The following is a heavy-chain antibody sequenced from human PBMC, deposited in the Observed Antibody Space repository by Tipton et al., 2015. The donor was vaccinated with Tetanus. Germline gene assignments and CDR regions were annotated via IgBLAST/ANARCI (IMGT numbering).Heavy chain of an antibody. CDR2: ISHNGST. CDR3: AGGLVRWYEP. Sequence: TLSLTCAVSGGSISSNYWWSWVRQSPGTGLEWIGEISHNGSTNYNPSLKSRVTISVDKSKNQFSLRLTSVTAADTAVYSCAGGLVRWYEPWGRGTLVTVSS. J-gene: IGHJ5*02. D-gene: IGHD3-10*01. V-gene: IGHV4-4*01. CDR1: GGSISSNYW.